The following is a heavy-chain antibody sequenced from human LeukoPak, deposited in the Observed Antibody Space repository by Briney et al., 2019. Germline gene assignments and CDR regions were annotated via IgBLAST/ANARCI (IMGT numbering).Heavy chain of an antibody. J-gene: IGHJ4*02. D-gene: IGHD1-26*01. CDR3: ARDAGGSYYDY. Sequence: SETLSLTCTVSGGSISSYYWSWIRQPPGKGLEWIGYIYYSGSTNYNPSLKSRVTISVDTSKNQFSLKLSSVTAADTAVYYCARDAGGSYYDYWGQGTLVTLSS. V-gene: IGHV4-59*01. CDR1: GGSISSYY. CDR2: IYYSGST.